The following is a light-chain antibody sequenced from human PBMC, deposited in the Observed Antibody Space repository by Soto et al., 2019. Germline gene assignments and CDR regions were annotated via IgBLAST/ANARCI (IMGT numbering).Light chain of an antibody. CDR2: DVS. Sequence: QSALTQPASVSGSPGQSINISCTGTSSDVGGYNYVSWYQQHPGKAPKLMIYDVSDRPSGVSSRFSGSKSGNTASLTISGLQVEDEADYYCSSYTSRSTLVFGGGTKLTVL. CDR3: SSYTSRSTLV. J-gene: IGLJ2*01. CDR1: SSDVGGYNY. V-gene: IGLV2-14*01.